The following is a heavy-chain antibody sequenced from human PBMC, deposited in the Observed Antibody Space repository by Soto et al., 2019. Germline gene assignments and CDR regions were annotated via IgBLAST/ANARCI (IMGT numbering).Heavy chain of an antibody. J-gene: IGHJ4*02. D-gene: IGHD5-18*01. CDR3: AAYDRGYNNGRGHYSDF. Sequence: SETLSLTCTVSSGSISSTNYYWGWIRQPPGKGVERIGSVYYTGSTYYNLSLKSRVTLSVDTSKNQFSLKLSSVTAADTAVYYCAAYDRGYNNGRGHYSDFWGQGTLATVSS. CDR2: VYYTGST. V-gene: IGHV4-39*01. CDR1: SGSISSTNYY.